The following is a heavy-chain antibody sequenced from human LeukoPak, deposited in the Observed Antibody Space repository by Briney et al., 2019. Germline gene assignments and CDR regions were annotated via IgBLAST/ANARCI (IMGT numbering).Heavy chain of an antibody. CDR3: ASRLRGYSGYED. J-gene: IGHJ4*02. CDR2: ISYDGSNK. Sequence: GGSLRLSCAASGFTFSSYAMHWVRQASGKGLEWVAVISYDGSNKYYADSVKGRFTISRDNSKNTLYLQMNSLRAEDTAVYYCASRLRGYSGYEDWGQGTLVTVSS. D-gene: IGHD5-12*01. CDR1: GFTFSSYA. V-gene: IGHV3-30*04.